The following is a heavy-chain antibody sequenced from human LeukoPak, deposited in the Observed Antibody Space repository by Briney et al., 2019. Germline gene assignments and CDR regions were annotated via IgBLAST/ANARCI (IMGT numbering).Heavy chain of an antibody. Sequence: GASVKVSCKASGYTFTSYDINWVRQAAGQGLEWMGWMNPNSGDTGYVEKFQGRVTMTRDTSITTAYMELSSLRSEDTAVYYCTGSGFGGGVHFDYWGQGTPVTVSS. J-gene: IGHJ4*02. CDR2: MNPNSGDT. CDR1: GYTFTSYD. CDR3: TGSGFGGGVHFDY. D-gene: IGHD3-16*01. V-gene: IGHV1-8*01.